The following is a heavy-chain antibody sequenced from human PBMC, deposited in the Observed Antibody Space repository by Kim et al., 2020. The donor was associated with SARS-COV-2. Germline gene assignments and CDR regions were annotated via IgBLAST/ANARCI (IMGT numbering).Heavy chain of an antibody. V-gene: IGHV1-69*13. CDR2: IIPIFGTA. J-gene: IGHJ5*02. CDR1: GGTFSSYA. Sequence: SVKVSCKASGGTFSSYAISWVRQAPGQGLEWMGGIIPIFGTANYAQKFQGRVTITADESTSTAYMELSSLRSEDTAVYYCARELKERTYYYGSGSYSPWGQGTLVTVSS. CDR3: ARELKERTYYYGSGSYSP. D-gene: IGHD3-10*01.